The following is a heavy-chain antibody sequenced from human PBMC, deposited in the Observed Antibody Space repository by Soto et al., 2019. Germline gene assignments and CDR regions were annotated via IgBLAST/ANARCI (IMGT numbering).Heavy chain of an antibody. D-gene: IGHD5-12*01. Sequence: QVQLVESGGGVVQPGRSLRLSCVASGFTLSGHGMHWVRQAPGKGLEWVAVITYDGSEIHYSDSVKGRFTISRDTSKNMVYLQLNSLKTEDTAMYYCAKEQGYGSYRVADYWGQGTRVTVSS. J-gene: IGHJ4*02. V-gene: IGHV3-30*18. CDR1: GFTLSGHG. CDR2: ITYDGSEI. CDR3: AKEQGYGSYRVADY.